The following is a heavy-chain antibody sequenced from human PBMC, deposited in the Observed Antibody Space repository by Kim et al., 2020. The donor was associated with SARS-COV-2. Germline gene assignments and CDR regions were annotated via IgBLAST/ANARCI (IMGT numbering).Heavy chain of an antibody. J-gene: IGHJ4*02. V-gene: IGHV4-31*03. CDR1: GGSISSGGYY. CDR2: IYYSGST. CDR3: ARALRRIITIFGVVTHFDY. Sequence: SETLSLTCTVSGGSISSGGYYWSWIRQHPGKGLEWIGYIYYSGSTYYNPSLKSRVTISVDTSKNQFSLKLSSVTAADTAVYYCARALRRIITIFGVVTHFDYWGQGTLVTVSS. D-gene: IGHD3-3*01.